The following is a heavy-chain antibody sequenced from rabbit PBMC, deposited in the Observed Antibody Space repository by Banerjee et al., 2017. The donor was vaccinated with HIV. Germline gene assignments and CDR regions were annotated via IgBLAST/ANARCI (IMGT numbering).Heavy chain of an antibody. CDR3: ARDSLRYAGYAYATYL. CDR2: IYAGSSGST. D-gene: IGHD6-1*01. Sequence: QEQLVESGGGLVQPEGSLTLTCTASGFSFNNNYYMCWVRQAPGKGLEWIACIYAGSSGSTYYASWAKGRFTISKTSSTTVTLRMTSLTAADTATYFCARDSLRYAGYAYATYLWGQGTLVTVS. J-gene: IGHJ3*01. V-gene: IGHV1S45*01. CDR1: GFSFNNNYY.